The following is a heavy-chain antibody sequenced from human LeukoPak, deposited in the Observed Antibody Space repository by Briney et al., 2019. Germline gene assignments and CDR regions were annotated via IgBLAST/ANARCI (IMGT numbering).Heavy chain of an antibody. CDR2: ICPGDSDT. CDR3: ARHTTVGGSLRFDY. D-gene: IGHD4-23*01. J-gene: IGHJ4*02. V-gene: IGHV5-51*01. CDR1: GYGFSSYW. Sequence: GESLKISCKGSGYGFSSYWIGWVRQLPGKGLEYMGIICPGDSDTRYSQSFQGQVTISADKSITTAYLQCLRLKALATAMYYCARHTTVGGSLRFDYWGQGTLVSVSS.